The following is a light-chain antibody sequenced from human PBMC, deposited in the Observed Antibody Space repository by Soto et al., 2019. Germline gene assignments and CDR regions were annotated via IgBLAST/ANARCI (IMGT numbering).Light chain of an antibody. CDR1: QSVGSA. Sequence: EIVMTQSPATISMSPGETSTLSCRASQSVGSAVAWYQHKPSQAPRLLIVGASIRAPGVPGRFSGGGSGTEFTFTISSLQSEDFVVYYCQQYRNWPPLTFGGGTSVEIK. CDR2: GAS. V-gene: IGKV3-15*01. CDR3: QQYRNWPPLT. J-gene: IGKJ4*01.